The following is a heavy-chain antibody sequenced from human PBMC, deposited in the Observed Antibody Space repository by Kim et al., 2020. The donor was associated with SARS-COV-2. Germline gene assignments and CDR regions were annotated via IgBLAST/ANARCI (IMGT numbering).Heavy chain of an antibody. CDR3: ARAISTD. D-gene: IGHD2-21*01. J-gene: IGHJ4*02. V-gene: IGHV3-74*01. CDR2: GAGRSP. Sequence: GAGRSPGYANSVKGRFTISRDNAKTTLYLQMNSLRAEDTAVYYCARAISTDWGQGVLVTVSS.